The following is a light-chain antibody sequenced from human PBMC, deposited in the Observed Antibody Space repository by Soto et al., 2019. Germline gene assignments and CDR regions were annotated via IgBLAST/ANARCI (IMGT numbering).Light chain of an antibody. CDR2: EVS. J-gene: IGLJ1*01. CDR3: SSYTSSSFYV. CDR1: SSDVGCYNY. V-gene: IGLV2-14*01. Sequence: QSALTQPASVSGSPGQSITISCTGTSSDVGCYNYVSWYQQHPGKAPKLMIYEVSNRPSGVSNRFSGSKSGNTASLTISGLQAEDEADYYCSSYTSSSFYVFGTGTKVTVL.